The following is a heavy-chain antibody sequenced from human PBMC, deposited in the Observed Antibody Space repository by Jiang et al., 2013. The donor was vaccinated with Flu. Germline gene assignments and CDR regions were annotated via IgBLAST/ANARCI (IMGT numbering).Heavy chain of an antibody. D-gene: IGHD2-2*01. V-gene: IGHV6-1*01. CDR2: TYYRSKWYT. Sequence: QTLSLTCAISGDSVSTNNAGWRLDQAVPSRGLEWLGRTYYRSKWYTDYAVSLKSRIIINSDTSKNQFSLQLNSVAPEDTALYYCARGYKYAYDYWGQGILVTVSS. J-gene: IGHJ4*02. CDR3: ARGYKYAYDY. CDR1: GDSVSTNNAG.